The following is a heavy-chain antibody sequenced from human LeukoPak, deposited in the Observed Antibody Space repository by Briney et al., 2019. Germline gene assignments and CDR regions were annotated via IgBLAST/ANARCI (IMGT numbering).Heavy chain of an antibody. CDR2: IYPDSGGT. CDR3: ARGRSDYYLDS. D-gene: IGHD3-10*01. J-gene: IGHJ4*02. V-gene: IGHV1-2*02. Sequence: ASLKLSCKASGYTFTDYYMHWVRQAPGHGLEWMGWIYPDSGGTNYAQKFQGRVTMTRDTSISTAYMGLSRLTSDDTAVYYCARGRSDYYLDSWGQGTLVTVSS. CDR1: GYTFTDYY.